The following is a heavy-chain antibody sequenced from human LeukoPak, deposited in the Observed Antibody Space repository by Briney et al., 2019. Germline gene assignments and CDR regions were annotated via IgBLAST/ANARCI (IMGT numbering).Heavy chain of an antibody. CDR2: IYTSGST. CDR3: AARITMVRGVIGYYYYYMDV. CDR1: GGSISSGSYY. J-gene: IGHJ6*03. D-gene: IGHD3-10*01. Sequence: SETLSLTCTVSGGSISSGSYYWRWIRQPAGRGLEWVGRIYTSGSTNYNPSLKSRVTISVDTSKNQFSLKLSSVTAADTAVYYCAARITMVRGVIGYYYYYMDVWGKGTTVTVSS. V-gene: IGHV4-61*02.